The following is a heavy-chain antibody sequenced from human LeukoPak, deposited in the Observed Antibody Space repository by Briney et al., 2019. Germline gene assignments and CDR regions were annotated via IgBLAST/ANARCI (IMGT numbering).Heavy chain of an antibody. D-gene: IGHD2-15*01. CDR3: ARDIALCSGGSCYPGGFDS. Sequence: PGGSLRLSCAASGFTFSSYWMSWVRQAPGEGLEWVANIKQDGSKKYYVDSVKGRFTISRDNAKNSLYLQMNSLRAEDTAVYYCARDIALCSGGSCYPGGFDSWGQGTLVTVSS. V-gene: IGHV3-7*01. CDR2: IKQDGSKK. CDR1: GFTFSSYW. J-gene: IGHJ4*02.